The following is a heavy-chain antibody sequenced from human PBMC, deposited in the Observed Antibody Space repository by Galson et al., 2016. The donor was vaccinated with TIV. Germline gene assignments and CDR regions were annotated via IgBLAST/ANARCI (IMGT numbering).Heavy chain of an antibody. J-gene: IGHJ4*02. D-gene: IGHD5-12*01. V-gene: IGHV3-11*01. CDR2: ISTSGSTT. Sequence: SLRLSCAASGFSFSDYFMTWIRQPPGKGLEWVSYISTSGSTTWGADSVEGRFSVSRDNGKGSLFLQLNSLRADDTAIYYCAKETSSGFSGYGYIDYWGQGTLVTVSS. CDR3: AKETSSGFSGYGYIDY. CDR1: GFSFSDYF.